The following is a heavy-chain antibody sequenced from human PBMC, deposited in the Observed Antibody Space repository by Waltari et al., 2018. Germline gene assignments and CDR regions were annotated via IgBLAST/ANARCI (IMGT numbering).Heavy chain of an antibody. Sequence: GYSFTSYWIGWVRQMPGKGLEWMGIIYPGDSDTRYSPSFQGQVTISADKSISTAYLQWSSLKASDTAMYYCARVRPDYYDSSGYEDYWGQGTLVTVSS. V-gene: IGHV5-51*01. J-gene: IGHJ4*02. CDR2: IYPGDSDT. D-gene: IGHD3-22*01. CDR3: ARVRPDYYDSSGYEDY. CDR1: GYSFTSYW.